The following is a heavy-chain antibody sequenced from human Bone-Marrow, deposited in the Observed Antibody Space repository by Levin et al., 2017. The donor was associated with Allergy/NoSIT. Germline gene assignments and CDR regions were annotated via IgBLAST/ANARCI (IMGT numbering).Heavy chain of an antibody. CDR3: ARDQKWLVTQRHYYYMDV. V-gene: IGHV4-4*02. CDR2: IYHSGST. CDR1: GGSISSSNW. Sequence: PGGSLRLSCAVSGGSISSSNWWSWVRQPPGKGLEWIGEIYHSGSTNYNPSLKSRVTISVDKSKNQFSLKLSSVTAADTAVYYCARDQKWLVTQRHYYYMDVWGKGTTVTVSS. D-gene: IGHD6-19*01. J-gene: IGHJ6*03.